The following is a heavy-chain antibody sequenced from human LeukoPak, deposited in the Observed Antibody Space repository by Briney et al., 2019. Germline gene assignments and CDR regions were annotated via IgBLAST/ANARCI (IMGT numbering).Heavy chain of an antibody. V-gene: IGHV3-23*01. J-gene: IGHJ4*02. CDR2: RDGSGGST. Sequence: PGGSLRLSCAASGFTFSSYAMSWVRQAPGRGLEWVSARDGSGGSTYYADSVKGRFTISRDNSKNTLYLQMNSLRAEDTALYYCAKDQYDYVWGSRFDSWGQGTLVTVSS. D-gene: IGHD3-16*01. CDR1: GFTFSSYA. CDR3: AKDQYDYVWGSRFDS.